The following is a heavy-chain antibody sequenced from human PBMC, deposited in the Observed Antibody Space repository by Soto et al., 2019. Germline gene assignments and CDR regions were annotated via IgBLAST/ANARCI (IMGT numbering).Heavy chain of an antibody. CDR3: ARGGSSSDNGMDV. CDR1: GFTFSTYS. CDR2: ISSRSYTI. Sequence: EVQLVESGGGLVQPGGSLRLSCAASGFTFSTYSMNWVRQAPGKGLEWVSYISSRSYTIYYVDSVKGRFTISRDNAKNSLYLQFNSLRDEDTAVYYCARGGSSSDNGMDVWGQGTTVTVSS. J-gene: IGHJ6*02. V-gene: IGHV3-48*02. D-gene: IGHD6-6*01.